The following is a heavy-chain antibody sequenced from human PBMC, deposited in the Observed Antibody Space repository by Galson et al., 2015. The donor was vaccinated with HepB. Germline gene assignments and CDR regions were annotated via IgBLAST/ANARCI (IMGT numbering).Heavy chain of an antibody. D-gene: IGHD2-2*01. CDR2: ITAGGAGT. CDR1: GFTFRNYA. J-gene: IGHJ6*02. CDR3: AKVVTLCSTTSCYMDV. Sequence: SLRLSCAASGFTFRNYAMSWVRQAPGKGLEWVSGITAGGAGTYYPDPVKGRFTISRDNSKNTVTLQMNSLRAEDTAVYYCAKVVTLCSTTSCYMDVWGQGTTVTVSS. V-gene: IGHV3-23*01.